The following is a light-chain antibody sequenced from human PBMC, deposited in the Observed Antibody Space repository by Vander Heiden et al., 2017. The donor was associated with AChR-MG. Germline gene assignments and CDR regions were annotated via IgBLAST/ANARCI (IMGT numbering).Light chain of an antibody. CDR3: QQNYMPST. CDR2: GAS. J-gene: IGKJ2*02. CDR1: QSVRNY. Sequence: DIQVTQSPSSLSASVGDTVTITCRTSQSVRNYLSWYQQKPGNAPKLLIYGASSLQSGVSSRFSGGGSGTDFTLTISRLHPEDFATYFWQQNYMPSTFGQRTKVDI. V-gene: IGKV1-39*01.